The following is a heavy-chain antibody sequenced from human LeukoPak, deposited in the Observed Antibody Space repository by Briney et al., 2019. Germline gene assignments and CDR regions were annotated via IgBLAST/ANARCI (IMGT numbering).Heavy chain of an antibody. CDR2: ISGSGGST. D-gene: IGHD6-6*01. CDR3: AKAPSYSSSSGY. CDR1: GFTFSSYG. J-gene: IGHJ4*02. V-gene: IGHV3-23*01. Sequence: PGGSLRLSCAASGFTFSSYGMSWVRQAPGKGLEWVSAISGSGGSTYYAGSVKGRFTISRDNSKNTLYLQMNSLRAEDTAVYYCAKAPSYSSSSGYWGQGTLVTVSS.